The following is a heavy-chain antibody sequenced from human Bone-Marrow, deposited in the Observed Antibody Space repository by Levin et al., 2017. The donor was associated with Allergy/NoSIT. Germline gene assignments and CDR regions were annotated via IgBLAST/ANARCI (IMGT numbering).Heavy chain of an antibody. V-gene: IGHV3-9*01. D-gene: IGHD4-11*01. J-gene: IGHJ4*02. CDR1: GFTFSSYA. CDR2: ISWGSVVI. Sequence: GGSLRLSCAASGFTFSSYAMHWVRQVPGKGLEWVAGISWGSVVIAYADSVRGRFTISRDNAKNFLYLQMNSLRFEDTALYYCVKDSQQQLRVSLGFDYWGQGSLVTVSS. CDR3: VKDSQQQLRVSLGFDY.